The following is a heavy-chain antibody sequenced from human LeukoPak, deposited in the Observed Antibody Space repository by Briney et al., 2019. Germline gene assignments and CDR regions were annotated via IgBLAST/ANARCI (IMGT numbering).Heavy chain of an antibody. CDR1: GYTFTSYY. CDR3: ALSGPWGGWFDP. CDR2: INPSGGST. J-gene: IGHJ5*02. D-gene: IGHD3-10*01. V-gene: IGHV1-46*01. Sequence: GASVKVSCKASGYTFTSYYMHWVRQAPGQGLEWMGIINPSGGSTSYAQKFQGRVTMTRDMSTSTDYMELSSLRSEDTAVYYCALSGPWGGWFDPWGQGTLVTVSS.